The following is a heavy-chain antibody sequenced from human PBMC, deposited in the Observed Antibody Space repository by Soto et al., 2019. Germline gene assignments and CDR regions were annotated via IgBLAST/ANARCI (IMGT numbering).Heavy chain of an antibody. D-gene: IGHD6-13*01. V-gene: IGHV4-31*03. CDR1: GGSISTGVWY. J-gene: IGHJ5*01. CDR3: ARVSAGGTRWFDS. CDR2: IYYRGTT. Sequence: QVQLQESGPGLVKPSQTLSLTCSVSGGSISTGVWYWSWVREHPGKGLEWIGDIYYRGTTSYNPSLGSRVTISRDTSKNQVSLKVNSVTAADTAVYYCARVSAGGTRWFDSWGQGNPGHRLL.